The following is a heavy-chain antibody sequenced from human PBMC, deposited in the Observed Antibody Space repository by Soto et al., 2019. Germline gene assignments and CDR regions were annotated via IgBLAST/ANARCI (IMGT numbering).Heavy chain of an antibody. CDR1: GFTFSSYS. CDR2: ISSRSRSI. D-gene: IGHD4-17*01. V-gene: IGHV3-21*01. J-gene: IGHJ4*02. Sequence: EVQLVESGGGLVKPGGSLRLSCAASGFTFSSYSMHWVRQAPGKGLEWVSSISSRSRSIYYADSQKGRFTISRDNTKNTLYLQMNNRRAEDSAVYYCARDRGDYEGLVPYCFGRWGQGTLVTVSS. CDR3: ARDRGDYEGLVPYCFGR.